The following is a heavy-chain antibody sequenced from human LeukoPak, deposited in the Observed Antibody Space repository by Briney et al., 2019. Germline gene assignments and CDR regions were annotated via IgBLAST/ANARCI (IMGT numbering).Heavy chain of an antibody. CDR1: GFTVSSNY. D-gene: IGHD1-14*01. CDR2: IYYSGST. J-gene: IGHJ4*02. V-gene: IGHV4-59*02. CDR3: ARLYKGGFDY. Sequence: GSLRLSCAASGFTVSSNYMSWVRQPPGKGLEWIGYIYYSGSTNYNPSLKSRVTISVDTSKNQFSLKLSSVTAADTAVYYCARLYKGGFDYWGQGTLVTVSS.